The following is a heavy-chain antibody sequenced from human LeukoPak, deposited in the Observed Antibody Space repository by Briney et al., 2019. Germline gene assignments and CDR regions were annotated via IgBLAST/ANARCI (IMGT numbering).Heavy chain of an antibody. CDR1: GFTFDDYG. J-gene: IGHJ3*02. Sequence: GGSLRLSCAASGFTFDDYGMNWVRQAPGKGLEWVSGINWNGDSTGCADSVKGRFTVSRDNAKNSLFLQMNNLRAEDTALYYCARNLGLDIWGQGTMVTVSS. V-gene: IGHV3-20*04. CDR2: INWNGDST. CDR3: ARNLGLDI.